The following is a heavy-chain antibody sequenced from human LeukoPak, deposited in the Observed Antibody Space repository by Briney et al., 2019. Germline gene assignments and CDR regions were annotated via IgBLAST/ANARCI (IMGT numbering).Heavy chain of an antibody. Sequence: ASVKVSCKASGGTFSSYAISWVRQAPGQGLEWMGGIIPIFGTANYAQKFQGRVTITTDESTSTAYMELSSLRSDDTAVYYCARDPLYCSSTSCSDYWGQGTLVTVSS. CDR3: ARDPLYCSSTSCSDY. CDR2: IIPIFGTA. J-gene: IGHJ4*02. CDR1: GGTFSSYA. V-gene: IGHV1-69*05. D-gene: IGHD2-2*01.